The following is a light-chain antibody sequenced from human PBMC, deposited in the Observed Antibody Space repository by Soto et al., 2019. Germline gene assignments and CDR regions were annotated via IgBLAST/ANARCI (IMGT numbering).Light chain of an antibody. CDR1: SGSVSTNYY. J-gene: IGLJ2*01. CDR2: GTN. CDR3: VLYMGSGISV. V-gene: IGLV8-61*01. Sequence: QTVVTQEPSFSVSPGGTVTLTCGLSSGSVSTNYYPSWYQQTPGQAPRTLIYGTNTRSSRVPDRFSGSILGNKAALTIAGAQADDESDYYCVLYMGSGISVFGGGTKLTVL.